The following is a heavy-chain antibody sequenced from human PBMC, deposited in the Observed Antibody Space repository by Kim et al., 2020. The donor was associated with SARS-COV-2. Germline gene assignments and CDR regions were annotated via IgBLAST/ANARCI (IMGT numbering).Heavy chain of an antibody. CDR1: GYTFTSYY. CDR2: INPSGGST. CDR3: ARDGKVFGYYYDSSGYYFDY. J-gene: IGHJ4*02. Sequence: ASVKVSCKASGYTFTSYYMHWVRQAPGQGLEWMGIINPSGGSTSYAQKFQGRVTMTRDTSTSTVYMELSSLRSEDTAVYYCARDGKVFGYYYDSSGYYFDYWGQGTLVTVSS. D-gene: IGHD3-22*01. V-gene: IGHV1-46*01.